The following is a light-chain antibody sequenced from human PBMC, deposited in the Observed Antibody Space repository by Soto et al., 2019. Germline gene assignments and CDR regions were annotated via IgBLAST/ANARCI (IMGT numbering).Light chain of an antibody. CDR2: DVS. CDR3: SSYTSSSTPLVV. CDR1: SSDDGGYNY. Sequence: QSVLTQPASVSGSPGQSITISCTGTSSDDGGYNYVSWYQQHPGKAPKLMIYDVSNRPSGVSNRFSGSKSGNTASLPISGLQAEDEADYYCSSYTSSSTPLVVFGGGTKLTVL. J-gene: IGLJ2*01. V-gene: IGLV2-14*01.